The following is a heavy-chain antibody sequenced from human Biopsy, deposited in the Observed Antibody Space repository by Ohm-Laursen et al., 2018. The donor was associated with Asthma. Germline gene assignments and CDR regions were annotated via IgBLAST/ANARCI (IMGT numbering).Heavy chain of an antibody. CDR1: GYTFSNYG. Sequence: GASVKVSCKVSGYTFSNYGIAWVRQAPGQGLEWMGWSSAYNGHTKYAQKFHDRVTMTTDKSTNTAHMELSSLRSEDTAVYYCARTYYDFLTGQVNDAFAIWGQGTMVTVSS. CDR2: SSAYNGHT. CDR3: ARTYYDFLTGQVNDAFAI. D-gene: IGHD3-9*01. V-gene: IGHV1-18*04. J-gene: IGHJ3*02.